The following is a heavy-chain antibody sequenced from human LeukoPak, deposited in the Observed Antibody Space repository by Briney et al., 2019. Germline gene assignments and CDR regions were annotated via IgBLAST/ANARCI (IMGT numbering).Heavy chain of an antibody. Sequence: GRSLRLSCAASGFTFDDYTMHWVRQAPGKGLEWVSLISWDGGSTYYADSVKGRFTISRDNSKNSLYLQMNSLRTEDTALYYCAKDRGIAAAGGTYYFDYWGQGTLVTVSS. CDR3: AKDRGIAAAGGTYYFDY. CDR1: GFTFDDYT. J-gene: IGHJ4*02. D-gene: IGHD6-13*01. CDR2: ISWDGGST. V-gene: IGHV3-43*01.